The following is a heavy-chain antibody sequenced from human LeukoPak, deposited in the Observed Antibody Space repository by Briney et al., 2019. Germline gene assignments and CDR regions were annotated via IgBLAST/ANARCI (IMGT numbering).Heavy chain of an antibody. D-gene: IGHD4-17*01. CDR2: ISGSGGST. CDR1: GFTFSNDW. J-gene: IGHJ4*02. CDR3: AKRQNGDFDY. V-gene: IGHV3-23*01. Sequence: GGSLRLSCAASGFTFSNDWMNWVRQAPGKGLEWVSAISGSGGSTYYADSVKGRFTISRDNSKNTLYLQMNSLRAEDTAVYYCAKRQNGDFDYWGQGTLVTVSS.